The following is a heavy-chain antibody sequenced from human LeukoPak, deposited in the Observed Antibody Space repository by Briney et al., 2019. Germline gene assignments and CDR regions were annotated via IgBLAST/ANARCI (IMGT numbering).Heavy chain of an antibody. Sequence: ASVKVSCKVSGYTLTELSMHWVRQAPGKGLEWMGGFDPEDGETIYAQKFQGRVTMTEDTSTDTAYMELSSLRSEDTAVYYCATDRKMATFWSGSPPPIDYWGQGTLVTVSS. CDR1: GYTLTELS. V-gene: IGHV1-24*01. D-gene: IGHD3-3*01. J-gene: IGHJ4*02. CDR2: FDPEDGET. CDR3: ATDRKMATFWSGSPPPIDY.